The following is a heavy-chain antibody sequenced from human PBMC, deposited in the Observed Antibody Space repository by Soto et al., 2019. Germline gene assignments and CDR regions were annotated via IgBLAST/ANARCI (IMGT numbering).Heavy chain of an antibody. Sequence: QITLKESGPTLVRPTQTLTLTCTFSGFSLSATGAGLAWIRQPPGKALAWLALMYWDDDTFYSQPLKTRLTITKDTSKNQVVLTMTNLDPVDTATSYCAHCGPEGSFDSWGQGPLVTVSS. CDR2: MYWDDDT. CDR1: GFSLSATGAG. CDR3: AHCGPEGSFDS. J-gene: IGHJ4*02. V-gene: IGHV2-5*02.